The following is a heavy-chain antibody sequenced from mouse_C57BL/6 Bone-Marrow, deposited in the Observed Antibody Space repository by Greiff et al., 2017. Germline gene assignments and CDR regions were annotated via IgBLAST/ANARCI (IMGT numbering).Heavy chain of an antibody. CDR2: INPSSGYT. J-gene: IGHJ2*01. D-gene: IGHD1-1*01. CDR3: ARAGLLLRP. V-gene: IGHV1-7*01. CDR1: GYTFPSYW. Sequence: VQLQQSGAELAKPGASVKLSCEVSGYTFPSYWMHWVKQRPGQGLEWIGYINPSSGYTTYNQKFKDKATLTADKSSSTAYMQLSSLTYEDSAVYYCARAGLLLRPWGQGTTLTVSS.